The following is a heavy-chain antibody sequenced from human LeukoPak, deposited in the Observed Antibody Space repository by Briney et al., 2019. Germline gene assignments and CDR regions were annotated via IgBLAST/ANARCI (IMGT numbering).Heavy chain of an antibody. V-gene: IGHV4-39*07. CDR2: IYYSGST. CDR1: GDSISSSSYY. CDR3: ARELHSGSYYFDY. D-gene: IGHD1-26*01. J-gene: IGHJ4*02. Sequence: PSETLSLTCTVSGDSISSSSYYWGWIRQPPGKGLEWIGNIYYSGSTYYNPSLKSRVTISVDTSKNQFSLKLSSVTAADTAVYYCARELHSGSYYFDYWGQGTLVIVSS.